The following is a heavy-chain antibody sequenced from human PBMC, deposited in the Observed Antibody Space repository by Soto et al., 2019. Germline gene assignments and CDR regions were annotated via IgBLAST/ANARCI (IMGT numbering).Heavy chain of an antibody. V-gene: IGHV3-23*01. CDR3: AKDLDYGDYVSFDY. CDR2: ISGSGGTT. Sequence: GGSLRLSCAASGFTFSSYAVTWVRQAPGKGLEWVSTISGSGGTTYYADSVKGRFTFSRDNSKNTLYLQMNSLRAEDTAVYYCAKDLDYGDYVSFDYWGQGTLVTVSS. D-gene: IGHD4-17*01. CDR1: GFTFSSYA. J-gene: IGHJ4*02.